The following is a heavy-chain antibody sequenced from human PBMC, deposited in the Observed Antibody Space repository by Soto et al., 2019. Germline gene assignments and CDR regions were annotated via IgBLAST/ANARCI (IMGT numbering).Heavy chain of an antibody. J-gene: IGHJ4*02. CDR2: IIPIFGTA. CDR3: ARGYYHSSGPFGI. CDR1: GGTFSSYA. D-gene: IGHD3-22*01. Sequence: SVKVSCKASGGTFSSYAISWVRQAPGQGLEWMGGIIPIFGTANYAQKFQGRVTITADESTSTAYMELSSLRSEDTAVHYCARGYYHSSGPFGIWGQGALVTVSS. V-gene: IGHV1-69*13.